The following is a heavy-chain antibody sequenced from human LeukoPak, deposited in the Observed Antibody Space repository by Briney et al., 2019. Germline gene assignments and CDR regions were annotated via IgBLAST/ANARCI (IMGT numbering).Heavy chain of an antibody. CDR2: IYYSGST. V-gene: IGHV4-59*01. Sequence: SEXLSLTCTVSGGSISSYYWSWVRQPPGKGLEWIGYIYYSGSTNYNPSLKSRVTISVDTSKNQFSLKLSSVTAADTAVYYCARNILTAGYDAFDIWGQGTMVTVSS. D-gene: IGHD3-9*01. CDR3: ARNILTAGYDAFDI. CDR1: GGSISSYY. J-gene: IGHJ3*02.